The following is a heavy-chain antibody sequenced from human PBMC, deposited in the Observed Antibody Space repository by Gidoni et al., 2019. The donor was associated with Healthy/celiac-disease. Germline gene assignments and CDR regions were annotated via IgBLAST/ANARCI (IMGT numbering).Heavy chain of an antibody. J-gene: IGHJ6*02. Sequence: QVQLVASGGGVVQPGRSLRLSCSASGFTFRSSAMHWVRQAPGKGLEWVAVISYDGSNKYYADSVKGRFTISRDNSKNTLYLQMNSLRAEDTAVYYCARVPWGGVYDFWSGYGMDVWGQGTTVTVSS. V-gene: IGHV3-30*04. CDR2: ISYDGSNK. D-gene: IGHD3-3*01. CDR3: ARVPWGGVYDFWSGYGMDV. CDR1: GFTFRSSA.